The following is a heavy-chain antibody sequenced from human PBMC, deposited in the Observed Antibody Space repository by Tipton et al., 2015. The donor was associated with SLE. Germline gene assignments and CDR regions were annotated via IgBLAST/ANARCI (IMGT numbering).Heavy chain of an antibody. J-gene: IGHJ4*02. D-gene: IGHD4-17*01. CDR1: GFSFDHFA. Sequence: RSLRLSCAATGFSFDHFAMLWVRQVPGKGLKWVAGISRHSSSIGYADSVKGRFTTPRDNAKNSLYLQMNSLRTEDTAVYFCAKDNVNYDYGDQVAYFDHWGQGAVVTVSS. CDR3: AKDNVNYDYGDQVAYFDH. CDR2: ISRHSSSI. V-gene: IGHV3-9*01.